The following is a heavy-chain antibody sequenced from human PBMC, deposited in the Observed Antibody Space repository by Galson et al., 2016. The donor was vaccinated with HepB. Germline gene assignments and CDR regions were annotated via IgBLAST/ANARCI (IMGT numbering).Heavy chain of an antibody. J-gene: IGHJ6*02. Sequence: SLRLSCAGSGFSFSNYAMTWVRQAPGQGLEWVSSISGAGASTYSADSVKGRFTISRDNSKSTMFLHMNNLGAEDTAVYYCVTGESRRSGNGYSAFYYYDMDVWGQGTTVAVSS. CDR3: VTGESRRSGNGYSAFYYYDMDV. D-gene: IGHD5-12*01. CDR1: GFSFSNYA. V-gene: IGHV3-23*01. CDR2: ISGAGAST.